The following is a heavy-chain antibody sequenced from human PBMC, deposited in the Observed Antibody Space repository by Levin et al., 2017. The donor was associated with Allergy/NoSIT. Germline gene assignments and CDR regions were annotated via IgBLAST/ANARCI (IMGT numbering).Heavy chain of an antibody. CDR3: SRVGIIGSCSGTSCQPRSYFYFMDV. J-gene: IGHJ6*03. V-gene: IGHV3-49*03. CDR2: IRNKRYGGTT. D-gene: IGHD2-2*01. Sequence: SCTAFDFFFGDYAVNWFRQAPGKGLEWAGLIRNKRYGGTTDYAASVTGRFSISRDDSRNIVYLQMNSLDAEDTAVYYCSRVGIIGSCSGTSCQPRSYFYFMDVWGKGTTVTVSS. CDR1: DFFFGDYA.